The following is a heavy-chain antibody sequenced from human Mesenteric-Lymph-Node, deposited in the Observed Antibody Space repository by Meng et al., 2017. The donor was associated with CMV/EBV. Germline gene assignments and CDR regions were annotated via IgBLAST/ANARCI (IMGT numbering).Heavy chain of an antibody. Sequence: GGSLRLSCAASGFTFSSYSMNWVRQAPGKGLEWVSVLYSDGTTNYVDSVKGRFTTSRDNSKNTLYLQMNSLRAEDTAVYYCARVYYYDDSGYSKFDYWGQGTLVTVSS. CDR1: GFTFSSYS. CDR2: LYSDGTT. J-gene: IGHJ4*02. D-gene: IGHD3-22*01. V-gene: IGHV3-66*02. CDR3: ARVYYYDDSGYSKFDY.